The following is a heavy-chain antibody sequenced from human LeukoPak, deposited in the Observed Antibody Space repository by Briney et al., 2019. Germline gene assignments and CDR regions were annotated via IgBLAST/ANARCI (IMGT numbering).Heavy chain of an antibody. CDR2: MNPNSGNT. CDR1: GYTFTSYD. D-gene: IGHD6-13*01. Sequence: GASVTVSCTASGYTFTSYDINWVRQATGQGLEWMGWMNPNSGNTGYAQKFQGRVTITRNTSISTAYMELSSLRSEDTAVYYCARTRRGDSSSWYFDYWGQGTLVTVSS. V-gene: IGHV1-8*03. CDR3: ARTRRGDSSSWYFDY. J-gene: IGHJ4*02.